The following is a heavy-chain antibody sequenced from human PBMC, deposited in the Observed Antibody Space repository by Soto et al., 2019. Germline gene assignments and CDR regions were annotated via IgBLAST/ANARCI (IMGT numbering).Heavy chain of an antibody. CDR1: GGSISSYY. V-gene: IGHV4-59*01. J-gene: IGHJ6*02. Sequence: SETLSLTCTVSGGSISSYYWSWIRQPPGKGLEWIGYIYYSGSTNYNPSLKSRVTISVDTSKNQFSLKLSSVTAADTAVYYCARDFGIATAGSHPHYYYYGMDVWGQGTTVTVSS. CDR2: IYYSGST. CDR3: ARDFGIATAGSHPHYYYYGMDV. D-gene: IGHD6-13*01.